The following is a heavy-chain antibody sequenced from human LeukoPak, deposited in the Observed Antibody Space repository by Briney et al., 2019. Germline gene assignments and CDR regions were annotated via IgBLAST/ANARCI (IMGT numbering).Heavy chain of an antibody. J-gene: IGHJ5*02. CDR2: ISSSSSYI. CDR3: ARGVLGDFRFDP. CDR1: GFTFSSYS. Sequence: GGSLRLSCAASGFTFSSYSMNWVRQAPGKGLEWVSSISSSSSYIYYADSVKGRFTISRDNAKNSLYLQMNSLRAEDTAVYYCARGVLGDFRFDPWGQGTLVTVSS. V-gene: IGHV3-21*01. D-gene: IGHD2-8*01.